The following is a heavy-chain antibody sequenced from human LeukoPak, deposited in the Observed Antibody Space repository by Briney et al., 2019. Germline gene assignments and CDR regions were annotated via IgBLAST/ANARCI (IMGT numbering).Heavy chain of an antibody. D-gene: IGHD6-13*01. CDR1: GFTFSSYG. J-gene: IGHJ4*02. Sequence: PGRSLRLSCVVSGFTFSSYGMHWVRQAPGKGLEWVAIIWYDGSNKYYADFVKGRFTTSRDNSKNTLYLQMNSLRADDTAVYYCARVSGYSGTWYVDYWGQGTLVTVSS. V-gene: IGHV3-33*08. CDR3: ARVSGYSGTWYVDY. CDR2: IWYDGSNK.